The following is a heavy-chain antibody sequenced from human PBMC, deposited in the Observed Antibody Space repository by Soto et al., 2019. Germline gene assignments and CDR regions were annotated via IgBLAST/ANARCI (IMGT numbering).Heavy chain of an antibody. D-gene: IGHD6-25*01. J-gene: IGHJ5*02. CDR1: GGSFSGNY. Sequence: QVQLQQWGAGLLKPSETLSLTCAVYGGSFSGNYWSWNHQPPGKGLEWIGEINHSGSTNYNSSLKSRVTISVDTSKNQFSLKLNYVTAADTAVYYCARGKGSKQRTRWFDPWGQGTLVTVSS. CDR2: INHSGST. CDR3: ARGKGSKQRTRWFDP. V-gene: IGHV4-34*01.